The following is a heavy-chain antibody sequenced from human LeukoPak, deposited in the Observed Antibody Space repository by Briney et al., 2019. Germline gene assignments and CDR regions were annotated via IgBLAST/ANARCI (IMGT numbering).Heavy chain of an antibody. CDR3: AKSPRFMVITYLDY. CDR2: ISYDGSNK. CDR1: GFTFSSYA. Sequence: PGGSLRLSCAASGFTFSSYAMHWVRQAPGKGLEWVAVISYDGSNKYYADSVKGRFTISRDNSMNTLYLQMNSLRAEDTAVYYCAKSPRFMVITYLDYWGQGTLVTVSS. V-gene: IGHV3-30-3*02. D-gene: IGHD3-22*01. J-gene: IGHJ4*02.